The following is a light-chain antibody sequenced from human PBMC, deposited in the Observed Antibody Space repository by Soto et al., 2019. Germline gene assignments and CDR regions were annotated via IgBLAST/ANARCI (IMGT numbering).Light chain of an antibody. CDR2: GAS. CDR3: QQYGSSPKLT. J-gene: IGKJ4*01. CDR1: QSVSSN. V-gene: IGKV3-20*01. Sequence: EIVMTQSPATLSVSPGERATFTCRASQSVSSNLAWYQQKPGQAPRLLIYGASSRATGIPDRFSGSGSWTDFTLTISRLEPEDFAVYYCQQYGSSPKLTFGGGTKVDIK.